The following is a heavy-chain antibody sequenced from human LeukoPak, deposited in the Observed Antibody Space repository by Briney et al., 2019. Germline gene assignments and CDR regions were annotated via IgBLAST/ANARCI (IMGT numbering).Heavy chain of an antibody. J-gene: IGHJ4*02. CDR1: GGTFSRYA. V-gene: IGHV1-69*04. D-gene: IGHD6-13*01. CDR3: AREWIAAAGTIRIGFDY. Sequence: GASVKVSCKASGGTFSRYAISWVRQAPAQGLEWMGRIIPILGIANYAQKFQGRVTITADKSTSKAYMELSSLRCEDTAVYYCAREWIAAAGTIRIGFDYWGQGTLVTVSS. CDR2: IIPILGIA.